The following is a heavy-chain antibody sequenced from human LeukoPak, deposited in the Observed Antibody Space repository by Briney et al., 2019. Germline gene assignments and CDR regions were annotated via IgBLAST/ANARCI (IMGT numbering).Heavy chain of an antibody. V-gene: IGHV3-NL1*01. Sequence: GGSLRLSCTASGFMFSAYGMHWVRQAPGKGLGWVSTISNSGDTTYYADSVRGRFTISRDNSRNTLYLQMNSLRAEDTVVYYCVKSAGKDGYRDSFDIWGQGTLVTVSS. CDR3: VKSAGKDGYRDSFDI. J-gene: IGHJ3*02. D-gene: IGHD5-24*01. CDR2: ISNSGDTT. CDR1: GFMFSAYG.